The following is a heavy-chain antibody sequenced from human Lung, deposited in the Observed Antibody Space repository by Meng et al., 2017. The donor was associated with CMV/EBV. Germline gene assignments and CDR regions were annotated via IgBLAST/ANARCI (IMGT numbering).Heavy chain of an antibody. CDR2: IKQDGSQI. Sequence: GEXXKISCIGSGFTFSSYWMTWVRQAPGKGLEWVANIKQDGSQIYYVDSVRGRFTISRDNARNSLYLQMNNLRAEDTALYYCARVVDTSGSCYQPLPYWGQGTLVTVSS. J-gene: IGHJ4*02. D-gene: IGHD3-10*01. V-gene: IGHV3-7*01. CDR3: ARVVDTSGSCYQPLPY. CDR1: GFTFSSYW.